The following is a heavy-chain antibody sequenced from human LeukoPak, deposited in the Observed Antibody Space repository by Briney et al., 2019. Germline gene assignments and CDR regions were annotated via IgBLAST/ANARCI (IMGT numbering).Heavy chain of an antibody. J-gene: IGHJ4*02. CDR1: GGSISSSSYY. CDR3: ARPEGIAVAIDY. D-gene: IGHD6-19*01. CDR2: IYYSGST. Sequence: SETLPLTCTVSGGSISSSSYYWGWIRQPPGKGLEWIGSIYYSGSTYYNPSLKSRVTISVDTSKNQFSLKLSSVTAADTAVYYCARPEGIAVAIDYWGQGTLVTVSS. V-gene: IGHV4-39*01.